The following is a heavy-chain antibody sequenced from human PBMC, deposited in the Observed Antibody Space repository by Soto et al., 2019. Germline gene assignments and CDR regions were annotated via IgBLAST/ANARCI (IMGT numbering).Heavy chain of an antibody. CDR3: ARETIYMDV. CDR1: GFNFRSYF. Sequence: GGSLRLSCAASGFNFRSYFMPWVGQAPGKGLEWVAVIWDDGSNKYSADSVKGRFTISRDNSKNTLYLQMNSLRAEDTAVYYCARETIYMDVWGKGTTVTVSS. J-gene: IGHJ6*03. V-gene: IGHV3-33*08. D-gene: IGHD3-3*01. CDR2: IWDDGSNK.